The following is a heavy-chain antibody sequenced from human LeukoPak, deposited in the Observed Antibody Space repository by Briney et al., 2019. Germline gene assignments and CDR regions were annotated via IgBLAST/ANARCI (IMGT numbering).Heavy chain of an antibody. CDR2: IYYSGST. CDR3: ARGESRVSICH. V-gene: IGHV4-30-4*01. CDR1: GGSISSGDYY. D-gene: IGHD6-13*01. J-gene: IGHJ4*02. Sequence: SETLSLTCTVPGGSISSGDYYWSWIRQPPGKGLEWIGYIYYSGSTYYNPSLKSRVTISVDTSKNQFSLKLSSVTAADTAVYYCARGESRVSICHWGQGTLVTVSS.